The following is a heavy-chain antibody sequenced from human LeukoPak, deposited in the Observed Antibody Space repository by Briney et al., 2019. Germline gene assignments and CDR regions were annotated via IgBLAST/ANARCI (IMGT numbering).Heavy chain of an antibody. J-gene: IGHJ4*02. V-gene: IGHV1-46*01. CDR3: ARAGGSYYFDY. Sequence: ASVKVSCKASGYTFTSYDINWVRQATGQGLEWMGIINPSGGSTSYAQKFQGRVTMTRDTSTSTVYMELSSLRSEDTAVYYCARAGGSYYFDYWGQGTLVTVSS. D-gene: IGHD1-26*01. CDR2: INPSGGST. CDR1: GYTFTSYD.